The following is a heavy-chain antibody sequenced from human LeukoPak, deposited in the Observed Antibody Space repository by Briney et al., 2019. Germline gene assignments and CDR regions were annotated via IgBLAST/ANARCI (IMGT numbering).Heavy chain of an antibody. V-gene: IGHV3-64*01. Sequence: GGSLRLSCAASGFTFSRYSMHWVRQAPGKGLEYVSAISNNGGSTYYAKSVKGRFTISRDDSKNTLYLQMGSLRAEDMAVYYCARTSIAAREADYWGQGTLVTVSS. J-gene: IGHJ4*02. CDR2: ISNNGGST. CDR1: GFTFSRYS. CDR3: ARTSIAAREADY. D-gene: IGHD6-6*01.